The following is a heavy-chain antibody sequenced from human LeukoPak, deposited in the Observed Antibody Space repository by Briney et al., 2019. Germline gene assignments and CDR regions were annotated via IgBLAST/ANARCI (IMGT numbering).Heavy chain of an antibody. J-gene: IGHJ4*02. CDR3: GRRRGMGSLDY. CDR2: IKQDGSEK. V-gene: IGHV3-7*03. CDR1: GFTFSSYW. D-gene: IGHD2-8*01. Sequence: GGSLRLSCAAFGFTFSSYWMSWVRQAPGKGLEWVANIKQDGSEKNCVDSVRGRFTISRDNAKNSLYLQMNSLRAEDTAVYYCGRRRGMGSLDYWGQGTLVTVSS.